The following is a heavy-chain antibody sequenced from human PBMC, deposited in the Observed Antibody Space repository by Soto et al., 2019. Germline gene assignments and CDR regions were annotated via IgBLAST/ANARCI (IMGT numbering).Heavy chain of an antibody. D-gene: IGHD1-1*01. CDR3: ARALDGHNDY. CDR1: GGSISSGGYY. Sequence: SETLSLTCTVSGGSISSGGYYWSWIRHHPGKGLEWIGYIFYSGSTFYSPSLKSRVTISVDTARNQFSLQLNSVTPEDTAVYYCARALDGHNDYWGQGTLVTVSS. V-gene: IGHV4-31*03. CDR2: IFYSGST. J-gene: IGHJ4*02.